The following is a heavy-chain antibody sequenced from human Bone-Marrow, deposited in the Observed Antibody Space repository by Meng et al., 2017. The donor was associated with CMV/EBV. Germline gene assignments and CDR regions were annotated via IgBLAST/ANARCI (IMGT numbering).Heavy chain of an antibody. CDR3: AKDAVPAGRGVLDY. CDR2: MYGGGGT. V-gene: IGHV3-66*02. D-gene: IGHD2-2*01. Sequence: GESLKISCAASGFTVSTNYMTWVRQAPGRGLEWVSVMYGGGGTYYADSVKGRFIISRDNSKNTLYLQMNSLRAEDTAVYYCAKDAVPAGRGVLDYWGQGTLVTVSS. J-gene: IGHJ4*02. CDR1: GFTVSTNY.